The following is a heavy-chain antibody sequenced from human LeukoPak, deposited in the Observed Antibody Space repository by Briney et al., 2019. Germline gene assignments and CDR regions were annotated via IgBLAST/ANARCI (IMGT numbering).Heavy chain of an antibody. CDR3: AKDQFYGSGSYRWGFDD. CDR2: TRYDGT. J-gene: IGHJ4*02. D-gene: IGHD3-10*01. CDR1: GFISSDFG. Sequence: PRGSLRLSCAASGFISSDFGIHWVRQAPGKGLEWVGFTRYDGTNYANFVKGQFTISRDTSTNTVYLQMNSLRPEDTAVYYCAKDQFYGSGSYRWGFDDWGQGTLVTVSS. V-gene: IGHV3-30*02.